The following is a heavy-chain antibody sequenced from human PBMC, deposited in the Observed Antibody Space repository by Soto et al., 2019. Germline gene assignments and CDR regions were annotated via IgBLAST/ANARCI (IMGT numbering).Heavy chain of an antibody. CDR1: GYTFSSYG. V-gene: IGHV1-18*01. CDR3: AEERRVLEWLYYFEY. D-gene: IGHD3-3*01. CDR2: ISAYNGNT. Sequence: ASVKVSCKASGYTFSSYGISWVRQAPGQGLERMGWISAYNGNTNYAQKLQGRVTMTTDTSTSTTYMELRSLRSDDPAVYYCAEERRVLEWLYYFEYRGQGNLGTVPS. J-gene: IGHJ4*02.